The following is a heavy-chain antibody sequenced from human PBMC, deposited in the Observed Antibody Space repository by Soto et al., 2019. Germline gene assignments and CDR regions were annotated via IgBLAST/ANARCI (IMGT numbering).Heavy chain of an antibody. V-gene: IGHV5-51*01. D-gene: IGHD3-9*01. J-gene: IGHJ4*02. CDR2: IYPGDSDA. CDR1: GYSFTDYW. Sequence: GDSLKISCKSSGYSFTDYWIGWVRQMPGKGLEWMGIIYPGDSDARYSPSFQGQVTISVDTSINTAFLRWNSLTASETAMYYCARQADYNILTGYFCYFDYWGQVSRVTVSS. CDR3: ARQADYNILTGYFCYFDY.